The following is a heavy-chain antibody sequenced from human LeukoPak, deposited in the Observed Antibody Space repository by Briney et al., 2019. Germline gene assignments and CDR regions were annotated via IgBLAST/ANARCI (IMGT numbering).Heavy chain of an antibody. Sequence: PGGSLRLSCAASGFTFSSYWMTWVPQAPEKGLEWVANIKQDGSEKYYVDSVKGRFTISRDNAKISLFLQMNNLRAEDTAVYYCAAHVNDAGDFGYWGQGTLVAVSS. V-gene: IGHV3-7*01. D-gene: IGHD2-8*01. J-gene: IGHJ4*02. CDR3: AAHVNDAGDFGY. CDR1: GFTFSSYW. CDR2: IKQDGSEK.